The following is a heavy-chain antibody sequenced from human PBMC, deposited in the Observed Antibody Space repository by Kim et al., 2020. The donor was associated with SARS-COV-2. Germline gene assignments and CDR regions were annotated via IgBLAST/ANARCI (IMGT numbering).Heavy chain of an antibody. D-gene: IGHD2-15*01. J-gene: IGHJ6*02. CDR3: ASRAVAGTSSYGMDV. V-gene: IGHV4-34*01. Sequence: PPLKGRVTISVDTSKNQFSLKLSSVTAADTAVYYCASRAVAGTSSYGMDVWGQGTTVTVSS.